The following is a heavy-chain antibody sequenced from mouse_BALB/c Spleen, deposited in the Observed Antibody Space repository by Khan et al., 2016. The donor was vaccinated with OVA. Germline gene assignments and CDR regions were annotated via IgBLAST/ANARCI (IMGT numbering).Heavy chain of an antibody. Sequence: EVQLVESGPGLVKPSQSLSLTCTVTGYSITSEFAWNWLRQFPGNKLEWMGYINYSGNTRFNPSLKSRTSITRDTSKNQFFLQLNSVTTEDTATYCCARKDYYDYDPFPYWGQGTLVTVSA. J-gene: IGHJ3*01. CDR1: GYSITSEFA. CDR3: ARKDYYDYDPFPY. D-gene: IGHD2-4*01. CDR2: INYSGNT. V-gene: IGHV3-2*02.